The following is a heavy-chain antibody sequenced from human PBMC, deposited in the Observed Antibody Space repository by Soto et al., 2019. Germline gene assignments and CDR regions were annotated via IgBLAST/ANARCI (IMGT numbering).Heavy chain of an antibody. J-gene: IGHJ6*03. CDR1: GFTFSSYW. V-gene: IGHV3-7*01. Sequence: EVQLVESGGGLVQPGGSLRLSCAASGFTFSSYWMRWVRQAPGKGLEWVANIKQDGSEKYYVDSVKGRFTISRDNAKNSLYLPMKSLIAQDTAVYYCARPREDTAIVEFVYYYYMDVWANGTTVTVSS. D-gene: IGHD5-18*01. CDR3: ARPREDTAIVEFVYYYYMDV. CDR2: IKQDGSEK.